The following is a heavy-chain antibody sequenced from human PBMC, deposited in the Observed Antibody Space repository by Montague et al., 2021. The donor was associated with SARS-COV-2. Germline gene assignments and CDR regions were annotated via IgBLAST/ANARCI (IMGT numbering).Heavy chain of an antibody. Sequence: PALVKPTQTLTLTCTFSGFSLSTRGVGVGWIRQPPGKALEWLALIYWDDDKRYSPSLKTRLTITKDTSKNQVVLTMTNMDPVDTATYYCALRIGMASISDGFWFDPWGQGTLATVSS. CDR1: GFSLSTRGVG. V-gene: IGHV2-5*02. CDR2: IYWDDDK. D-gene: IGHD5-24*01. J-gene: IGHJ5*02. CDR3: ALRIGMASISDGFWFDP.